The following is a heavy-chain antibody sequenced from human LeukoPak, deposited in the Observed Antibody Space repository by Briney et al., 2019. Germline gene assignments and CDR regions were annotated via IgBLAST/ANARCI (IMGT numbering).Heavy chain of an antibody. V-gene: IGHV3-11*01. CDR2: ITDSGNTI. D-gene: IGHD1-26*01. CDR1: GFTFSDYN. CDR3: ARSIGLTGGSVDV. J-gene: IGHJ6*02. Sequence: GGSLRLSCAASGFTFSDYNMNWVRQAPGKGLERVSYITDSGNTIHYADSVKGRFTISRDNAKNSLYLQMNSLRAEDTAVYYCARSIGLTGGSVDVWGQGTTVTVSS.